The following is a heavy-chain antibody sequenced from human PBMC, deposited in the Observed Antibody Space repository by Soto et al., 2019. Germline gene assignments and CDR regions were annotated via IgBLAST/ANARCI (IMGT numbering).Heavy chain of an antibody. D-gene: IGHD1-26*01. CDR1: GFIFTDYA. V-gene: IGHV3-23*01. CDR3: ARHWELWYFDL. Sequence: EVQLLESGGGLVQPGGSLRLSCAASGFIFTDYAMSWVRQAPGKGLEWVSAISGRGGSTYYADSVKGRFTISRDNSKNTLYVQVNSLRAEDTATYYCARHWELWYFDLWGRGTLVTVSS. J-gene: IGHJ2*01. CDR2: ISGRGGST.